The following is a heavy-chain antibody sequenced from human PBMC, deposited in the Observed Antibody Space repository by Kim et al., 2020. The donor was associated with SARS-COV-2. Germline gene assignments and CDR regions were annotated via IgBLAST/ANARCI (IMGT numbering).Heavy chain of an antibody. V-gene: IGHV3-48*02. Sequence: GGSLRLSCAASGFNFGTFAMNWVRQAPGKGLEWVSYMSARAGPIFYADSVEGRFTITRDNAYNSLYLQMDSLRDEDTAVYYCARRLRGYGLFDLW. CDR1: GFNFGTFA. J-gene: IGHJ2*01. CDR3: ARRLRGYGLFDL. CDR2: MSARAGPI. D-gene: IGHD5-12*01.